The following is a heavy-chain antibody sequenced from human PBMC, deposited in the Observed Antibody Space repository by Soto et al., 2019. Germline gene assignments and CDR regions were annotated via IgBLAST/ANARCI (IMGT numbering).Heavy chain of an antibody. CDR1: GFTFSDYA. J-gene: IGHJ5*02. Sequence: GGSRRLSCAASGFTFSDYAMTWVRQAPGKGLDWVASISGSGFTPYYAASVKGRFTISRDNSKNMVYLQMNSLRVEDTAIYYCVNSDSTSAPWGQRSLVTVSS. CDR2: ISGSGFTP. V-gene: IGHV3-23*01. D-gene: IGHD6-13*01. CDR3: VNSDSTSAP.